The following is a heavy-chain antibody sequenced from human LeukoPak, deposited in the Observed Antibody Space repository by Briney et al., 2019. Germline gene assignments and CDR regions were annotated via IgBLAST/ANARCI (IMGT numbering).Heavy chain of an antibody. Sequence: ASVEVSCKASGYTFTRYYMHWVRQAPGQGLEWMGWINPNSGGTNYAQKFQGRVTMTRDTSTSTAYMELSRLRSDDTAVYYCARASRRDGYNLVGYWGQGTLVTVSS. CDR2: INPNSGGT. J-gene: IGHJ4*02. V-gene: IGHV1-2*02. CDR3: ARASRRDGYNLVGY. CDR1: GYTFTRYY. D-gene: IGHD5-24*01.